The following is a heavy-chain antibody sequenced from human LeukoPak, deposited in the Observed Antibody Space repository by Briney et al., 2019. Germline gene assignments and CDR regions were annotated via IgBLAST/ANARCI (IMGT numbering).Heavy chain of an antibody. D-gene: IGHD1-1*01. J-gene: IGHJ6*02. CDR2: TSHSGST. Sequence: SETLSLTCAVYGGSLSGFYWSWIRQPPGNGLEWIGETSHSGSTSYNPSLKSRVSISVDTSKNQFSLKLSSVTAADTAVYYCARMDELDSMDVWGQGTTVTVSS. V-gene: IGHV4-34*01. CDR1: GGSLSGFY. CDR3: ARMDELDSMDV.